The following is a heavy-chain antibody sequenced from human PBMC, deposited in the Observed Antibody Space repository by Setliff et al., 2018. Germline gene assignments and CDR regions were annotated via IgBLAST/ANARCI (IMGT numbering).Heavy chain of an antibody. J-gene: IGHJ6*03. Sequence: PGGSLRLSCAASGFTFSSYSMNWVRQAPGKGLEWVSYISSSSSTIYYADSVKGRFTISRDNAKNSLYLQMYSLRAEDTAVYYCARVEGVPAPYYMDVWGKGTTVTVSS. V-gene: IGHV3-48*01. CDR2: ISSSSSTI. CDR1: GFTFSSYS. CDR3: ARVEGVPAPYYMDV. D-gene: IGHD2-2*01.